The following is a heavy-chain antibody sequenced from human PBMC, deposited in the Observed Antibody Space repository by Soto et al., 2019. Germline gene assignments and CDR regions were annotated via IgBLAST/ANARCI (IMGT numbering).Heavy chain of an antibody. CDR1: GFTVSSNY. D-gene: IGHD6-13*01. CDR3: ARVSEGIAAGVGYYYYMDV. J-gene: IGHJ6*03. CDR2: IYSGGST. V-gene: IGHV3-66*01. Sequence: GGSLRLSCAASGFTVSSNYMSWVRQAPGKGLEWVSVIYSGGSTYYADSVKGRFTISRDNSKNTLYLQMNSLRAEDTAVYYCARVSEGIAAGVGYYYYMDVWGKGTTVTVSS.